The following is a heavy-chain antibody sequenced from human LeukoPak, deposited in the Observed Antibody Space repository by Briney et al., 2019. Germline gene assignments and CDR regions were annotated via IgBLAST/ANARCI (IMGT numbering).Heavy chain of an antibody. CDR2: ISSSSSTI. D-gene: IGHD2-21*02. J-gene: IGHJ4*02. Sequence: GGSLRLSCAASGFTFSSYSMNWVRQAPGKGVEAVSYISSSSSTIYYADSVKGRFTISRDNAKNSLYLQMNSLRAEDTAVYYCARDGNCGGDCYSPGPLKDWGQGTLVTVSS. CDR1: GFTFSSYS. CDR3: ARDGNCGGDCYSPGPLKD. V-gene: IGHV3-48*01.